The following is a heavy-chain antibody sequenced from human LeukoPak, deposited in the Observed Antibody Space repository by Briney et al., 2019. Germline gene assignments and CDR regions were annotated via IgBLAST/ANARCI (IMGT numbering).Heavy chain of an antibody. CDR1: GFTFSSYG. J-gene: IGHJ4*02. D-gene: IGHD3-10*01. V-gene: IGHV3-30*03. Sequence: GGSLRLSCAASGFTFSSYGMHWARQAPGKGLEWVAVISYDGSNKYYADSVKGRFTISRDNSKNTLYLQMNSLRAEDTAVYYCATDAYYYGSGSSLRYWGQGTLVTVSS. CDR2: ISYDGSNK. CDR3: ATDAYYYGSGSSLRY.